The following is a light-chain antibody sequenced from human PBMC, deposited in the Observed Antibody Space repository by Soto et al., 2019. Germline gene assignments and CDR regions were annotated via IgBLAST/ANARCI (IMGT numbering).Light chain of an antibody. CDR1: SSNVGSDT. V-gene: IGLV1-44*01. Sequence: QLVLTQPPSASATPGQRVTISCSGSSSNVGSDTVNWYQQLPGTAPKLLIYSNNQRPSGVSDRFSGSKSGTSASLAISGLQSADEADYYCAAWDNTLNGVLFGGGTKLTVL. CDR3: AAWDNTLNGVL. J-gene: IGLJ2*01. CDR2: SNN.